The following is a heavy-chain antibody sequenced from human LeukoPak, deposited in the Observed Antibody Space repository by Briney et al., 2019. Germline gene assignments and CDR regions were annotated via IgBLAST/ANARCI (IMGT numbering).Heavy chain of an antibody. CDR2: IWYDGSNK. J-gene: IGHJ4*02. V-gene: IGHV3-33*06. D-gene: IGHD3-16*01. CDR3: AKSTYGSLGEIDY. CDR1: GFTFSSYA. Sequence: GGSLRLSCAASGFTFSSYAMHWVRQAPGKGLEWLAVIWYDGSNKYYADSVKGRFTISRDDFKNTMFLQMNSLRVEDTAVYYCAKSTYGSLGEIDYWGQGTLVTVSS.